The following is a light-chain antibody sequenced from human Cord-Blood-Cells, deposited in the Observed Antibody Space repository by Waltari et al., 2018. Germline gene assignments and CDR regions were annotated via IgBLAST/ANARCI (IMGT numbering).Light chain of an antibody. Sequence: VLTQSPGTLSLSPGERAALSCRASQSVSSSYLAWYQQKPGQAPRLLIYGASSRATGIPDRFSGSGSGTDFTLTISRLEPEDFAVYYCQQYGSSPLTFGGGTKVEIK. CDR3: QQYGSSPLT. V-gene: IGKV3-20*01. CDR2: GAS. CDR1: QSVSSSY. J-gene: IGKJ4*01.